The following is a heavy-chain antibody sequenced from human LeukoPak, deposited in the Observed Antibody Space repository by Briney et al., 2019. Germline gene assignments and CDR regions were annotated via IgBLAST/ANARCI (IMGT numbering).Heavy chain of an antibody. D-gene: IGHD4-17*01. J-gene: IGHJ4*02. CDR1: GGSISSYY. Sequence: PSETLSLTCTVSGGSISSYYWTWIRQPPGKGLEWIGYIYYSGSTNYNPSLKSRVTISVDTSKNQFSLKLSSVTAADTAVYYCARGKRYGDNFDYWGQGTLVTVSS. CDR2: IYYSGST. CDR3: ARGKRYGDNFDY. V-gene: IGHV4-59*01.